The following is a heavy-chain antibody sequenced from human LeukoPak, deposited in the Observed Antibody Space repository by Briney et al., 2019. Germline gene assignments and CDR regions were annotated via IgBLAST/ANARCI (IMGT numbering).Heavy chain of an antibody. Sequence: GGSLRLSCAASGFTFSSIAMTWVRQAPGKGLEWFSTIRSNGGTTYNAESVKGRFTISRDNSKNTVYLELNSLRVEDTAIYYCAKGQELDDGVFDAWGQGTLVTVSS. CDR3: AKGQELDDGVFDA. D-gene: IGHD1-1*01. J-gene: IGHJ4*02. CDR2: IRSNGGTT. V-gene: IGHV3-23*01. CDR1: GFTFSSIA.